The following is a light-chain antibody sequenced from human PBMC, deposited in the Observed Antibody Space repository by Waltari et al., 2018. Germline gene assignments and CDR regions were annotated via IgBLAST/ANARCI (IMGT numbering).Light chain of an antibody. CDR1: SSDVSGYND. Sequence: QSVLTQPASVSGSPGQSITLSCPGTSSDVSGYNDVPWYQLHPGKVPNLIIYEVSNRPPGVSNRPSGSKSGNTASLTISGLQAEDEAYYYCSSFTDTSTWVFGGGTKVTVL. J-gene: IGLJ2*01. CDR2: EVS. V-gene: IGLV2-14*01. CDR3: SSFTDTSTWV.